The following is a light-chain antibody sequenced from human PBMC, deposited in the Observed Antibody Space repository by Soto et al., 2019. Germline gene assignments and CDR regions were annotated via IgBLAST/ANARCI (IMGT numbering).Light chain of an antibody. CDR1: QFIANH. Sequence: IVMTQSPASLSVSPGERVTISCKASQFIANHLDWYQHKPGQAPKLLIPATSTGPPGVPARFSGRGSGTDFTLTISSLQPEDFAIYYCKQDYICPLTVGQGTKVDI. J-gene: IGKJ1*01. CDR3: KQDYICPLT. CDR2: ATS. V-gene: IGKV3-15*01.